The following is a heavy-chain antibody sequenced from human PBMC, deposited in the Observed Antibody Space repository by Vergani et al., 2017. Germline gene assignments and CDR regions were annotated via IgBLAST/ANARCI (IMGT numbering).Heavy chain of an antibody. CDR1: VFTFGIYS. J-gene: IGHJ1*01. CDR2: ISSSSSYR. CDR3: ASGVPGYQLVTPYFQH. Sequence: EVQLVESGGGLVKPGGSLRLSCVASVFTFGIYSMNWVRQAPGKGLEWVSFISSSSSYRYYADSVKGRFTISRDNGEYSLLLQMNSLRPEDTAVYYCASGVPGYQLVTPYFQHWGQGTLVTVSS. V-gene: IGHV3-21*01. D-gene: IGHD2-2*01.